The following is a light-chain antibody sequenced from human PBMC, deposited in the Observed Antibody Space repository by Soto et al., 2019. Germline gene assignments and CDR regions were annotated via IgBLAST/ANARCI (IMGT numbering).Light chain of an antibody. CDR1: QSISSH. CDR2: GGS. CDR3: QQSYTIPYI. Sequence: DIQMTQSPSSLSASVGDRVTITCRSSQSISSHLNWYQQKPGKAPKLLIYGGSSLESGVPSRFSGSGSGTDFTLTFSSLQPDDFATYYCQQSYTIPYIFGQGPKLEIK. V-gene: IGKV1-39*01. J-gene: IGKJ2*01.